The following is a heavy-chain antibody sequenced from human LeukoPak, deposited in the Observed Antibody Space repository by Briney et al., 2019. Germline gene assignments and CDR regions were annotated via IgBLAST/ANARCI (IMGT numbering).Heavy chain of an antibody. D-gene: IGHD6-6*01. CDR3: ARKQQLVSSYFDY. CDR1: GLTFSSSW. Sequence: GGSLRLSCAVSGLTFSSSWMDWVRQAPGKGLEWVANIEQDGSEKYYVDSVKGRFTISRDNAKNSLYLQMNSLRAEDTAVYYCARKQQLVSSYFDYWGQGTLVTVSS. CDR2: IEQDGSEK. V-gene: IGHV3-7*01. J-gene: IGHJ4*02.